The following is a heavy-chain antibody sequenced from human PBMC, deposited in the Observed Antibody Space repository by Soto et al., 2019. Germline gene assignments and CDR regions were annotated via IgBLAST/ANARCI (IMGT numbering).Heavy chain of an antibody. CDR3: AREDGYNYSPYYYYYYGMDV. Sequence: QVQLVESGGGLVKPGGSLRLSCAASGFTFSDYYMSWIRQAPGKGLGWVSYISSSGRTIYYADSVKGRFTISRDNAKNSLYLQMNSLRAEDTAVYYCAREDGYNYSPYYYYYYGMDVWGQGTTVTVSS. D-gene: IGHD5-12*01. J-gene: IGHJ6*02. CDR2: ISSSGRTI. CDR1: GFTFSDYY. V-gene: IGHV3-11*01.